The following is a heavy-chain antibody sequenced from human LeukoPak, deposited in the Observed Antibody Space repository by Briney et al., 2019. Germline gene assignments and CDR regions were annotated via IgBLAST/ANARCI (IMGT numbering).Heavy chain of an antibody. V-gene: IGHV3-33*06. Sequence: PGGSLRLSCAASGFTVTNAWMSWVRQAPGKGLEWVAVIWYDGSNKYYADSVKGRFTISRDNSKNTLYLQMNSLRAEDTAVYYCAKDRYSSSAYFDYWGQGTLVTVSS. J-gene: IGHJ4*02. CDR1: GFTVTNAW. CDR3: AKDRYSSSAYFDY. CDR2: IWYDGSNK. D-gene: IGHD6-6*01.